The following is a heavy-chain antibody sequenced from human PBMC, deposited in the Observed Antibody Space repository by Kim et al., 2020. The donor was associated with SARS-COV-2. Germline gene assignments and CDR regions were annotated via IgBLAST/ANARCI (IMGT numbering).Heavy chain of an antibody. CDR2: ISWNSGSI. V-gene: IGHV3-9*01. CDR1: GFTFDDYA. CDR3: AKTRGHTLEIIAAAGLAWFDY. D-gene: IGHD6-13*01. J-gene: IGHJ4*02. Sequence: GGSLRLSCAASGFTFDDYAMHWVRQAPGKGLEWVSGISWNSGSIGYADSVKGRFTISRDNAKNSLYLQMNSLRAEDTALYYCAKTRGHTLEIIAAAGLAWFDYWGQGTLVTVSS.